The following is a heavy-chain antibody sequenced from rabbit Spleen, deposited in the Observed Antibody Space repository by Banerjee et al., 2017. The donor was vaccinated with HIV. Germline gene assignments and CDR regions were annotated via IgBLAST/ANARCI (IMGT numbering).Heavy chain of an antibody. CDR2: IADGSAGST. Sequence: QSLEESGGDLVKPGASLTLTGTTSGFTLSSYWMCWVRQAPGKGLEWIACIADGSAGSTYYASWAKGRFTISRASSTTVTLQMTSLTAADTATYFCARGTSSSGYYSGSLNLWGPGPLVTVS. CDR3: ARGTSSSGYYSGSLNL. V-gene: IGHV1S40*01. D-gene: IGHD1-1*01. J-gene: IGHJ4*01. CDR1: GFTLSSYW.